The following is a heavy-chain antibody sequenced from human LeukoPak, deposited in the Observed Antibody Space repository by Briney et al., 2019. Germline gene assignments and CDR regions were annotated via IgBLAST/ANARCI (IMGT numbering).Heavy chain of an antibody. J-gene: IGHJ4*02. V-gene: IGHV3-15*01. CDR1: GFTFTNTW. CDR2: IRTKSQGGTA. CDR3: TTLSNPDY. Sequence: GGSLRLSCAASGFTFTNTWMSWARRAPGKGLEWVGRIRTKSQGGTADYAAPVKGRFTISRDDPQNTLYLQMNSLQTEDTAVYYCTTLSNPDYWGQGTLVIVSS.